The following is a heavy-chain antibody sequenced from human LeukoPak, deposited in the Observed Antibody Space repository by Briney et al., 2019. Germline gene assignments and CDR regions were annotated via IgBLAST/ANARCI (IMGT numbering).Heavy chain of an antibody. D-gene: IGHD2-15*01. Sequence: GGSLRLSCAASGFTFSSYEMNWVRQAPGKGLEWVSYISSSGSTIYYANSVKGRFTISRDNAKNSLYLQMNSLRAEDTAVYYCARVRVTVVVVAASRAFHIWGQGTMVTVSS. J-gene: IGHJ3*02. V-gene: IGHV3-48*03. CDR1: GFTFSSYE. CDR3: ARVRVTVVVVAASRAFHI. CDR2: ISSSGSTI.